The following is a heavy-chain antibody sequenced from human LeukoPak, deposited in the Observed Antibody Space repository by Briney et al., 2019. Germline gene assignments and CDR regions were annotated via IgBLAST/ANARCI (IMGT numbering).Heavy chain of an antibody. Sequence: GGSLRLSCAASGFTLSNYWMPWVRQAPGKGLVWVSRINSDGSSTSYADSVKGRLTISRDNAKNTLYLQMNSLRAEDTAVYYCARGARYYPVDYWGQGTLVTVSS. CDR3: ARGARYYPVDY. CDR1: GFTLSNYW. V-gene: IGHV3-74*01. CDR2: INSDGSST. J-gene: IGHJ4*02. D-gene: IGHD3-22*01.